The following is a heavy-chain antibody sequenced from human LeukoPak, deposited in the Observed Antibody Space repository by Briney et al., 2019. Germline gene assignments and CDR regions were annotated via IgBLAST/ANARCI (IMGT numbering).Heavy chain of an antibody. Sequence: PGRSLRLSCAASGFTFSSYGMHWVRQAPGKGLEWVAVIWYGGSNKYYADSVKGRFTISRDNSKNTLYLQMNSLRAEDTAVYYCAREVRSTTIAARRVYYFDYWGQGTLVTVSS. CDR2: IWYGGSNK. J-gene: IGHJ4*02. CDR1: GFTFSSYG. V-gene: IGHV3-33*08. CDR3: AREVRSTTIAARRVYYFDY. D-gene: IGHD6-6*01.